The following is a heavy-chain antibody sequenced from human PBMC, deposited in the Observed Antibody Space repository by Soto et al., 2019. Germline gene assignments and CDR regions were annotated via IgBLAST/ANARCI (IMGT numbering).Heavy chain of an antibody. CDR1: GFTFSDYA. CDR2: ISSSGDHT. J-gene: IGHJ4*02. CDR3: AKLLRPGLQFFDF. V-gene: IGHV3-23*01. Sequence: EVQLLESGGGLVQPGGSLRLSCAASGFTFSDYAMSWVRQAPGKGLDWVSAISSSGDHTFYADSVKGRFTISRDNSKYTLYLQVNSLRAEDTAVYYCAKLLRPGLQFFDFWGQGTLVSVSS. D-gene: IGHD4-4*01.